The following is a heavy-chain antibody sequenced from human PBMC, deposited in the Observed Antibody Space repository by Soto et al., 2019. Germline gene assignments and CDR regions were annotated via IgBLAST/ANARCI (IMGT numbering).Heavy chain of an antibody. Sequence: QVQLVQSGAEVRKPGSSVKVSCKAPGGTFSTYIISWVRQAPGQGLEWMGRIIPIPDITNYAQKFQGRVTVTADRSTSTAYMELTSLKSEDTAVYYCASDRITTRGDALDLWGQGTMVTVSS. CDR2: IIPIPDIT. J-gene: IGHJ3*01. D-gene: IGHD3-3*01. V-gene: IGHV1-69*02. CDR1: GGTFSTYI. CDR3: ASDRITTRGDALDL.